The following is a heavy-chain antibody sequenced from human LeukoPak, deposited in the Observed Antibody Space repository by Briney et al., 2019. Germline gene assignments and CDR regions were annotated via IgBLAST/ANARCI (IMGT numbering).Heavy chain of an antibody. J-gene: IGHJ4*02. Sequence: GGSLRLSCVGSGISFSAFWMAWVRQAPGKGLEWVANMKHDRSAKHYVDSVKGRFTISRDNAKNSLYLHMNSLRAEDTAVYYCARDVDGSLDYWGQGTLVTVSS. CDR1: GISFSAFW. D-gene: IGHD1-26*01. CDR3: ARDVDGSLDY. V-gene: IGHV3-7*01. CDR2: MKHDRSAK.